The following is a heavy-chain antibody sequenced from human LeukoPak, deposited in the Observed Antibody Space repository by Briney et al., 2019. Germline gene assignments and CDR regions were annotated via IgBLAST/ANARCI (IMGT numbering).Heavy chain of an antibody. V-gene: IGHV4-59*01. CDR1: GGSLSSYY. CDR2: IYYSGRT. CDR3: AREKYFDPPGAFDT. J-gene: IGHJ3*02. D-gene: IGHD3-9*01. Sequence: SETLSLTCIVSGGSLSSYYWSWIRQRPGRGLEWIGYIYYSGRTNYNPSLKSRVTISVDTSKNQFSLKLSSVTAADTAVYYCAREKYFDPPGAFDTWGQGTMVTVSS.